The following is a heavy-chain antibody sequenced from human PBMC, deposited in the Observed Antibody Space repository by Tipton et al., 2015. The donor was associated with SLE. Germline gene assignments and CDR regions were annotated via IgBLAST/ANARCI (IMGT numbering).Heavy chain of an antibody. J-gene: IGHJ4*02. CDR2: ISYDGSNK. V-gene: IGHV3-30*03. D-gene: IGHD3-16*01. CDR3: ARGGFDY. Sequence: SLRLSCAASGFTFSSYSMNWVRQAPGKGLEWVAVISYDGSNKYYADSVKGRFTISRDNSKNTLYLQMNSLRAEDTAVYYCARGGFDYWGQGTLVTVSS. CDR1: GFTFSSYS.